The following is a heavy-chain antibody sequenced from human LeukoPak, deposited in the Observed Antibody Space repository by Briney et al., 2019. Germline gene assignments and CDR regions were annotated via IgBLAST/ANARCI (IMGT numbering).Heavy chain of an antibody. D-gene: IGHD5-18*01. CDR3: AKARYRYSYVIDAFDI. Sequence: GGSLRLSCAASGFTFDDYAMHWVRQAPGKGLEWVSGISWNSGSIGYADSVKGRFTISRDNAKNSLYLQMNSLRAEDMALYYCAKARYRYSYVIDAFDIWGQGTMVTVSS. CDR1: GFTFDDYA. J-gene: IGHJ3*02. V-gene: IGHV3-9*03. CDR2: ISWNSGSI.